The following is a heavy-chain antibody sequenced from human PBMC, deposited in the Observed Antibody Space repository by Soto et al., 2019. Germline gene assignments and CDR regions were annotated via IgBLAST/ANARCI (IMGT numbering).Heavy chain of an antibody. CDR2: IIPIFGTA. CDR3: ARSQGGSSSLDIYYYYYYGTDV. J-gene: IGHJ6*02. Sequence: QVQLVQSGAEVKKPGSSVKVSCKAPGGTFSSYAISWVRQAPGQGLEWTGGIIPIFGTAKYAQKFQGRVTITADESTSTGYMELSSLRSEDTAVYYCARSQGGSSSLDIYYYYYYGTDVWGQGTTVTVSS. CDR1: GGTFSSYA. D-gene: IGHD2-15*01. V-gene: IGHV1-69*01.